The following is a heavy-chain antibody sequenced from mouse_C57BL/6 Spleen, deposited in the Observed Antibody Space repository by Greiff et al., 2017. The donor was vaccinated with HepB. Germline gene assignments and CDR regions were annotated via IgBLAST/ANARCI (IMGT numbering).Heavy chain of an antibody. CDR1: GFTFSDYG. CDR3: ARRGSNYDYAMDY. Sequence: EVKVEESGGGLVQPGGSLKLSCAASGFTFSDYGMAWVRQAPRKGPEWVAFISNLAYSIYYADTVTGRFTISRENAKNTLYLEMSSLRSEDTAMYYCARRGSNYDYAMDYWGQGTSVTVSS. V-gene: IGHV5-15*04. J-gene: IGHJ4*01. CDR2: ISNLAYSI. D-gene: IGHD2-5*01.